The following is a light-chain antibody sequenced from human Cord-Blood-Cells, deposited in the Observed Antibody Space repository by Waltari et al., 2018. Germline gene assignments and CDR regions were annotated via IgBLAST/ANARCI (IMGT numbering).Light chain of an antibody. CDR2: EVS. V-gene: IGLV2-23*02. Sequence: SALTQPASVSGSPGHSITISCTGPISDVGSYNLVSWYQQHPGKAPKLMIYEVSKRPSGVSNRFSGSKSGNTASLTISGLQAEDEADYYCCSYAGSSTAVFGGGTQLTVL. J-gene: IGLJ7*01. CDR3: CSYAGSSTAV. CDR1: ISDVGSYNL.